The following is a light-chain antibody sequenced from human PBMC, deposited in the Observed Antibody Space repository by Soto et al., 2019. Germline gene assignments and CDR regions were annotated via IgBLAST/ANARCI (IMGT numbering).Light chain of an antibody. V-gene: IGLV1-47*01. CDR1: NSRSGSNY. Sequence: QSVLPQPPSASGTPGQRATISCSTSNSRSGSNYVYWYQQLPGTAPKLLIYSNDQRPSGVPDRFSGSKSGTSASLAISGLRSEDEADYYCAKWDDSLRVYVFGTRTKVTVL. CDR2: SND. CDR3: AKWDDSLRVYV. J-gene: IGLJ1*01.